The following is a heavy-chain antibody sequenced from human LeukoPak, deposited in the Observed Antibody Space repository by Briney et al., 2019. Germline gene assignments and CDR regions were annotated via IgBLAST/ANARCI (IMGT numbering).Heavy chain of an antibody. CDR3: ARGGGYYYDSSGYYYAY. D-gene: IGHD3-22*01. V-gene: IGHV1-46*01. Sequence: GASVKVSCKASGYTFTSYYMHWVRQAPGQGLEWMGIINPSGGSTSYAQKFQGRVTMTRDTSTSTVYMELSSLRSEDTAVYYCARGGGYYYDSSGYYYAYWGQGTRVTVSS. CDR1: GYTFTSYY. CDR2: INPSGGST. J-gene: IGHJ4*02.